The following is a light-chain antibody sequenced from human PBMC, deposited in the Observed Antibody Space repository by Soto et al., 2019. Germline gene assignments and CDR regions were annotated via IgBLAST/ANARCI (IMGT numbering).Light chain of an antibody. CDR3: QSYDSTLSARYV. V-gene: IGLV1-40*01. CDR1: SSNIGAGYD. CDR2: GNT. J-gene: IGLJ1*01. Sequence: QSVLTQPPSVAGATGQRVTISCTGSSSNIGAGYDVHWYQQRPGTAPKLLIFGNTNRPSWVPDRFSGSKSGTSASLTITGLQAEDEGDYYCQSYDSTLSARYVFGTGTKVTVL.